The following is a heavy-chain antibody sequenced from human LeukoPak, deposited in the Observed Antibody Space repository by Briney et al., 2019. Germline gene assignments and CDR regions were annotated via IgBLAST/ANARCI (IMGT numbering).Heavy chain of an antibody. CDR2: IYYSGST. J-gene: IGHJ3*02. D-gene: IGHD3-22*01. CDR1: GDSISSSSYY. CDR3: ARGYDSCGFDAFDI. Sequence: SETLSLTCTVSGDSISSSSYYWGWIRQPPGKGLEWIGSIYYSGSTYHNPSLKSRVTISIDTSKNQFSLKLSSVTAADTAVYYCARGYDSCGFDAFDIWGQGTMVTVSS. V-gene: IGHV4-39*07.